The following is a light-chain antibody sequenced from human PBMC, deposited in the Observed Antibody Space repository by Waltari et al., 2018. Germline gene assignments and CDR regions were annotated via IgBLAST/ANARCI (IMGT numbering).Light chain of an antibody. CDR3: QQYNDWPKIT. CDR1: QSVSSD. V-gene: IGKV3-15*01. Sequence: EIAITQSXXTLSVSQXEXXXPSCRASQSVSSDLAWYQQKPGQAPRLLFYGASTRATGIPARFSGSGSGTDFTLSISSLQSEDFALYYCQQYNDWPKITFGQGTQLEIK. CDR2: GAS. J-gene: IGKJ5*01.